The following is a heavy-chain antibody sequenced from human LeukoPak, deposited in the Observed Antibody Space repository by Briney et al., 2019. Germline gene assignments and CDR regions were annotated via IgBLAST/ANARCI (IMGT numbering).Heavy chain of an antibody. CDR3: ARTYCSGGSCHFDY. CDR2: IFYSGTT. D-gene: IGHD2-15*01. Sequence: PGGSLRLSCAASQFTFSNYSMSWVRQAPGKGLEWVGYIFYSGTTDSNPSLKSRVTISVDTSKNQFSLKLSSVTAADTAVYYCARTYCSGGSCHFDYWGQGTLVTVSS. V-gene: IGHV4-59*08. J-gene: IGHJ4*02. CDR1: QFTFSNYS.